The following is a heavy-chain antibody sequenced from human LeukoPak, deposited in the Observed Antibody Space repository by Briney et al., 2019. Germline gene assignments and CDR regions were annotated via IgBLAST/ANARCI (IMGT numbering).Heavy chain of an antibody. V-gene: IGHV3-11*01. CDR2: ISNSGGTT. CDR3: AKDSGGGNFDY. Sequence: GGSLRLSCAASGFTFSDSYMSWIRQAPGKGLEWVSYISNSGGTTYYLDSVKGRFTISRDNAKNSLYLQMNGLRAEDTAVYYCAKDSGGGNFDYWGQGIQVTVSS. J-gene: IGHJ4*02. CDR1: GFTFSDSY. D-gene: IGHD4-23*01.